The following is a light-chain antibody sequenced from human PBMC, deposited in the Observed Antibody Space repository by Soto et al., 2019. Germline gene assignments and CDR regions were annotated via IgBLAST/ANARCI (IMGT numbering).Light chain of an antibody. J-gene: IGLJ2*01. V-gene: IGLV2-14*01. Sequence: QSVLTQPASVSGSPGQSITISCTGTSSDVGGYNYVSWYQQHPGKAPKLMIYEVSNRPSGVSNRCSGSKSGYTASLTISGLQAEDGADYYCSSYTSSSTHVVFGGRTKLTVL. CDR2: EVS. CDR1: SSDVGGYNY. CDR3: SSYTSSSTHVV.